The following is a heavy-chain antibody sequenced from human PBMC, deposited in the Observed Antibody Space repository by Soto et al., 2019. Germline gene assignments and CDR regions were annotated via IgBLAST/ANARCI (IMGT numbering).Heavy chain of an antibody. CDR3: AGLYPYESSGDHLNY. D-gene: IGHD3-22*01. V-gene: IGHV4-39*01. Sequence: PSETLSLTCTVSGGSISSSSSYWGWIRQPPGKGLEWVGSIYYLGNTYYNPSLGSRVTISVDTSKNQFSLKLRSVTAADTAVFYCAGLYPYESSGDHLNYWGQGALVTVSS. CDR1: GGSISSSSSY. CDR2: IYYLGNT. J-gene: IGHJ4*02.